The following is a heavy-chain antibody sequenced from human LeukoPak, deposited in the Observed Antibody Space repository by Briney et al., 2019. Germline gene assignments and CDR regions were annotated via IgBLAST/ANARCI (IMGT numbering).Heavy chain of an antibody. J-gene: IGHJ4*02. D-gene: IGHD2-21*02. V-gene: IGHV4-30-4*01. CDR2: IYYSGST. CDR1: GGSISSGDYY. Sequence: SQTLSLTCTVSGGSISSGDYYWSWIRQPPGKGPEWIGYIYYSGSTYYNPSLKSRVTISIDTSKKQFSLKLSSVTAADTAVYYCASTIVVVTARRFDYWGQGTLVTVSS. CDR3: ASTIVVVTARRFDY.